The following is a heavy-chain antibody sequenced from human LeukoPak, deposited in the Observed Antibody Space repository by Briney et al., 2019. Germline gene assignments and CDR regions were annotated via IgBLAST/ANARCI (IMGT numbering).Heavy chain of an antibody. D-gene: IGHD6-19*01. CDR2: IRYDGVNK. V-gene: IGHV3-30*02. Sequence: GGSLRLSCAASGFTFSSYAMHWVRQAPGKGLEWVAYIRYDGVNKYYADSVKGRFIISRDNSKNTLYLQMNSLRAEDTAVYYCAKVFGSGWYYYMDVWGKGTTVTISS. CDR3: AKVFGSGWYYYMDV. CDR1: GFTFSSYA. J-gene: IGHJ6*03.